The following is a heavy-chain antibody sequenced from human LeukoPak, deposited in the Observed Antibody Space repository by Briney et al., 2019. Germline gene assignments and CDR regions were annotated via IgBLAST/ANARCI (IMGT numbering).Heavy chain of an antibody. D-gene: IGHD3-3*01. CDR2: ICDSGGSA. CDR1: GFTFSTYA. CDR3: ARDQYDVSYSYHYGMDV. Sequence: PGGSLRLSCAASGFTFSTYAMRWVRQAPGKGLEWVSAICDSGGSAYYADSVKGRFTISRDNSQNTLYLQINSLRAEDTAVYYCARDQYDVSYSYHYGMDVWGKGTTVTVCS. J-gene: IGHJ6*04. V-gene: IGHV3-23*01.